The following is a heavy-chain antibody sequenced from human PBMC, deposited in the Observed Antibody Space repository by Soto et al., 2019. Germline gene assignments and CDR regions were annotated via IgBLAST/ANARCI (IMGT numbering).Heavy chain of an antibody. CDR1: GFTFRDYY. Sequence: GGSLRLSCAASGFTFRDYYMSWIRQAPGKGLEWVSHISSSGSSKDFGDSVRARFTIYTDNAKKSLYLKMSSLRVENTAVYYCARRRYGSGSSDFWGQGTLVTVSS. CDR3: ARRRYGSGSSDF. CDR2: ISSSGSSK. V-gene: IGHV3-11*01. J-gene: IGHJ4*02. D-gene: IGHD3-10*01.